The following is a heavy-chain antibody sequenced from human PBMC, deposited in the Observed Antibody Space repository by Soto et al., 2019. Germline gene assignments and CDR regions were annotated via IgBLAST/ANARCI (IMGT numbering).Heavy chain of an antibody. Sequence: GASVKVSCKASGYTFTGYYMHWVRQAPGQGLEWMGWINPNSGGTNYAQKFQGRVTMTRDTSISTAYMELSRLRSDDTAVYYCARDPYRSSSGVDYWGQGTLVTVSS. CDR1: GYTFTGYY. D-gene: IGHD6-6*01. J-gene: IGHJ4*02. CDR3: ARDPYRSSSGVDY. CDR2: INPNSGGT. V-gene: IGHV1-2*02.